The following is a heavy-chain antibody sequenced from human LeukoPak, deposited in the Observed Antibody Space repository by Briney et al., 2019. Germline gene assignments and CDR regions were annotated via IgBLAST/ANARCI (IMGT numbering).Heavy chain of an antibody. CDR3: VNGGSYLTK. CDR1: GVSISSY. J-gene: IGHJ4*02. V-gene: IGHV4-59*01. CDR2: IYFTGTT. Sequence: SETLSLTCTVSGVSISSYWSWIRQSPGKGLEWIGYIYFTGTTNYNPSLKSRLTISIDTSRNQYSLKLSSATAADTAIYYCVNGGSYLTKWGQGTLVTVSS. D-gene: IGHD3-10*01.